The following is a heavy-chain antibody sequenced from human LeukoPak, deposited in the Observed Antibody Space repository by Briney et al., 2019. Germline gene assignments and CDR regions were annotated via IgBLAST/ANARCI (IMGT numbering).Heavy chain of an antibody. Sequence: ASVKVSCKASGYTFTSYYMHWVRQAPGQGLEWMGIINPSGGSTSYAQKFQGRVTMTRDTSTSTVYMELSSLRSEDMAVYYCARRVATIYYFDYWGQGTLVTVSP. J-gene: IGHJ4*02. D-gene: IGHD5-12*01. CDR2: INPSGGST. CDR3: ARRVATIYYFDY. CDR1: GYTFTSYY. V-gene: IGHV1-46*01.